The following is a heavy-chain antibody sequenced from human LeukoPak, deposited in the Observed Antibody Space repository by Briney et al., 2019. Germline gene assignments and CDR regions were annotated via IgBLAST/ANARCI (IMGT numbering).Heavy chain of an antibody. CDR2: ISGSGGST. V-gene: IGHV3-23*01. CDR1: GFTFSSYA. CDR3: AKERELVATGNYFDY. Sequence: GGSLRLSCAASGFTFSSYAMSWVRQAPGKGLEWVSVISGSGGSTYYVDSVKGRFTISRDNSKNTLYLQMNSLRAEDTAVYYCAKERELVATGNYFDYWGQGTLVTVSS. J-gene: IGHJ4*02. D-gene: IGHD3-10*01.